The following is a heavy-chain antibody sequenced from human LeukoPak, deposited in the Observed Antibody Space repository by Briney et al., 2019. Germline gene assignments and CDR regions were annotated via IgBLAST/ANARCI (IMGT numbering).Heavy chain of an antibody. CDR3: ARGSWYYFDY. V-gene: IGHV4-34*01. J-gene: IGHJ4*02. Sequence: PSETLSLTCAVYGGSFSGYYWSWIRQPPGKGLEWIGEINHSGSTNYNPSLKSRVTISVETSKNQFSLKLSSVTAADTAAYYCARGSWYYFDYWGQGTLVTVSS. D-gene: IGHD6-13*01. CDR2: INHSGST. CDR1: GGSFSGYY.